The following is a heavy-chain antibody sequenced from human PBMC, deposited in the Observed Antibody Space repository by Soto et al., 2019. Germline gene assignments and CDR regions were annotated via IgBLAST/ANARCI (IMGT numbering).Heavy chain of an antibody. CDR3: ARIRREPHRPGGDFDY. Sequence: QVTLKESGPVLVKPTETLTLTCTVSGFSLSNARMGVSWIRQPPGKALEWLAHIFSNDEKSYSTSLKSRLTITKDTSKSQVVLTMTHMDPVDTATYSCARIRREPHRPGGDFDYWGQGTLVTVSS. CDR1: GFSLSNARMG. J-gene: IGHJ4*02. CDR2: IFSNDEK. V-gene: IGHV2-26*01. D-gene: IGHD1-1*01.